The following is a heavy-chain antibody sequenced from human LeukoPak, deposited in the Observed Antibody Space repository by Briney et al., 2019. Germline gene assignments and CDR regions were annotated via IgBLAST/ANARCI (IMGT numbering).Heavy chain of an antibody. CDR1: GFSLRSYA. J-gene: IGHJ4*02. D-gene: IGHD1-26*01. CDR3: ARAPYSGSYSDY. V-gene: IGHV3-64*01. CDR2: ISSNGGST. Sequence: GGSLRLSCAASGFSLRSYAMHWVRQAPGKGLEYVSAISSNGGSTFYVNSVEGRFTISRGNSKNTLYLQMGSLRPEDMAVYYCARAPYSGSYSDYWGQGTLVTVSS.